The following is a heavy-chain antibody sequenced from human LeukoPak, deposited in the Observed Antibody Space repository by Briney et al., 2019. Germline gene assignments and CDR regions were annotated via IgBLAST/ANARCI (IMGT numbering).Heavy chain of an antibody. Sequence: GGSLRLSCAASGFNFSNALMSWVRQAPGQGLEWMGRIIPILGIANYPQKFQGRVTITAYKSTSTAYMELSSLRSEDTAVYYCASPRALYCSSTSCQTANGAFDIWGQGTMVTVSS. V-gene: IGHV1-69*02. D-gene: IGHD2-2*01. CDR3: ASPRALYCSSTSCQTANGAFDI. CDR2: IIPILGIA. J-gene: IGHJ3*02. CDR1: GFNFSNAL.